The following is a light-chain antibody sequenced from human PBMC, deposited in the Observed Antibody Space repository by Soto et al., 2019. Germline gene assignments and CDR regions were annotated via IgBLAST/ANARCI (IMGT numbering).Light chain of an antibody. CDR3: QQSHSTPWT. CDR2: AAS. J-gene: IGKJ1*01. V-gene: IGKV1-39*01. Sequence: DIQMTQSPSSLSASVGDRVTITCRASQSISSYLNWYQQKPGKAPKFLIYAASSLQSGVPSRFSGSGSGTYFTLTISSLQPEDFAAYFCQQSHSTPWTFGQGTKVEIK. CDR1: QSISSY.